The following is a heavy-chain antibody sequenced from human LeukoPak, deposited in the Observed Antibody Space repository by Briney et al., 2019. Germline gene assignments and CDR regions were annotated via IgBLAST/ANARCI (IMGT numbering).Heavy chain of an antibody. J-gene: IGHJ4*02. V-gene: IGHV4-34*01. CDR3: ARMTAGHDY. D-gene: IGHD2-21*02. CDR2: VNHSGYT. CDR1: GTSFTSYY. Sequence: SETLSLTCGVSGTSFTSYYWNWIRQTPGKGLEWIGEVNHSGYTNMNPSLKSRVTISVDTSKNQFSLMMTSVTAADTAVYFCARMTAGHDYWGQGILVTVSS.